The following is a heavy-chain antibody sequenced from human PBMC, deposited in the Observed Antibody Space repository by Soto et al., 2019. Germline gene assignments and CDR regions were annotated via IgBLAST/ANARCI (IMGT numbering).Heavy chain of an antibody. CDR1: GFTFTSSA. Sequence: SVKVSCKASGFTFTSSAVQWVRQARGQRLEWIGWIVVGSGNTNYAQKFQERVTITRDMSTSTAYMELSSLRSEDTAVYYCAADGTRLVSWFDPWGQGTLVTVSS. CDR3: AADGTRLVSWFDP. D-gene: IGHD2-2*01. CDR2: IVVGSGNT. V-gene: IGHV1-58*01. J-gene: IGHJ5*02.